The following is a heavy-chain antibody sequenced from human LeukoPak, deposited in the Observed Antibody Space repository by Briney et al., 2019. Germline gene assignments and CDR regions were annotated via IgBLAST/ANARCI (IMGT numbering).Heavy chain of an antibody. CDR1: GYTFTGYY. J-gene: IGHJ5*02. CDR2: INPNSGGT. Sequence: ASVKVSCKASGYTFTGYYMHWVRQAPGQGLEWLGWINPNSGGTNYAQKFQGRVTMTRDTSISTAYMELSRLRSDDTAVYYCARDRYSNEANWFDPWGQGTLVTVSS. CDR3: ARDRYSNEANWFDP. D-gene: IGHD4-11*01. V-gene: IGHV1-2*02.